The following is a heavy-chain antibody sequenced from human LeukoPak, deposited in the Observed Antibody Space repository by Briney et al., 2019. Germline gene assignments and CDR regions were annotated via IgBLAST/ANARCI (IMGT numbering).Heavy chain of an antibody. D-gene: IGHD2-2*01. V-gene: IGHV4-30-4*08. CDR1: GGSISIGDYY. CDR2: IYYSGST. Sequence: SETLSLTCTVSGGSISIGDYYWSWIRQPPGKGLEWIGYIYYSGSTYYNPSLKGRVTISVDTSKNQFSLKLSSVTAADTAVYYCARAGAYCSSTSCYGQNWFDPWGQGTLVTVSS. J-gene: IGHJ5*02. CDR3: ARAGAYCSSTSCYGQNWFDP.